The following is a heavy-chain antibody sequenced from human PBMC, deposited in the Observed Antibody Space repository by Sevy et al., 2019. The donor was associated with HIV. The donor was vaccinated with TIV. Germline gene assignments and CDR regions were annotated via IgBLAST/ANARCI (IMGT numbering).Heavy chain of an antibody. CDR2: INPNSGGT. D-gene: IGHD2-2*01. CDR3: ARGGIVVVPAALNYYYYHGMEV. J-gene: IGHJ6*04. CDR1: GYTFTGYY. V-gene: IGHV1-2*02. Sequence: ASVKVSCKASGYTFTGYYMHWVRQAPGQGLEWMGWINPNSGGTNYAQKFQGRVTMTRDTSISTAYMELGRLRSDDTAVYYCARGGIVVVPAALNYYYYHGMEVWGKGITVTFS.